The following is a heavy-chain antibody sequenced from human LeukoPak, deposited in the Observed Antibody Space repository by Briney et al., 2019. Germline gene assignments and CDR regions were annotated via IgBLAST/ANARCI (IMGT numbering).Heavy chain of an antibody. J-gene: IGHJ4*02. CDR2: IWYDGSNK. CDR1: GFTFSSYG. CDR3: ARVRGEDYGDYVDY. D-gene: IGHD4-17*01. V-gene: IGHV3-33*01. Sequence: GGSLRLSRAASGFTFSSYGMHWVRQAPGKGLEWVAVIWYDGSNKYNADSAKGRFTISRDNPKNTLYLQMNSLRAQDTPVYYCARVRGEDYGDYVDYWGQGTLVTVSS.